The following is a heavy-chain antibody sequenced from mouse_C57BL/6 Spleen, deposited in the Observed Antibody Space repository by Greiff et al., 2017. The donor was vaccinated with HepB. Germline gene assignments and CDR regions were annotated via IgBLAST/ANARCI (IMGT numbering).Heavy chain of an antibody. D-gene: IGHD1-1*01. V-gene: IGHV1-50*01. CDR1: GYTFTSYW. J-gene: IGHJ4*01. CDR3: ARSYYGSSPYAMDY. Sequence: QVQLQQSGPELVKPGASVKISCKASGYTFTSYWMQWVKQRPGQGLEWIGEIDPSDSYTNYNQKFKGKATLTVDTSSSTAYMQLSSLTSEDSAVYYCARSYYGSSPYAMDYWGQGTSVTVSS. CDR2: IDPSDSYT.